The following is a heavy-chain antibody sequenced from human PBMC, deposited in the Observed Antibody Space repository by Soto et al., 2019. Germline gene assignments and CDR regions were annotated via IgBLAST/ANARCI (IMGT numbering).Heavy chain of an antibody. J-gene: IGHJ6*03. V-gene: IGHV4-61*01. CDR2: IYYSGST. CDR3: ARAGYYDYIWGRAGRDYYYMDV. Sequence: ASETLSLTCTVSGGSVSSGSYYWSWIRQPPGKGLEWIGYIYYSGSTNYNPSLKSRVTISVDTSKNQFSLKLSSVTAADTAVYYCARAGYYDYIWGRAGRDYYYMDVWGKGTTVNVSS. D-gene: IGHD3-16*01. CDR1: GGSVSSGSYY.